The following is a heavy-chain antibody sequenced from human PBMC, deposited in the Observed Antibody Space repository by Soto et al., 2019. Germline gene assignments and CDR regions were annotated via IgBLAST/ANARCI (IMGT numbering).Heavy chain of an antibody. J-gene: IGHJ4*02. CDR1: GYTLTSYA. Sequence: GASVRVSCKASGYTLTSYAMHWVRQAPGQRLEWMGWINAGNGNTKYSQKFQGRVTITRDTSASTAYMELSSLRSEDTAVYYCARGYCSGGSCYSGDFDYWGQGTLVTVSS. CDR2: INAGNGNT. D-gene: IGHD2-15*01. CDR3: ARGYCSGGSCYSGDFDY. V-gene: IGHV1-3*01.